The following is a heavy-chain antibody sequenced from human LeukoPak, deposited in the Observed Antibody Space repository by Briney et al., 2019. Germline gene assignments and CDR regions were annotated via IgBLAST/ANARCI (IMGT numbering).Heavy chain of an antibody. Sequence: PGGSLRLSCAASGFTFSNYGMHWVRQAPDKGLEWVAGVWFDGTKENFADSVKGRFTISRDNSKNTLYLQMNSLRAEDTAVYYCARVQYQLLEANYFDYWGQGTLVTVSS. J-gene: IGHJ4*02. CDR3: ARVQYQLLEANYFDY. D-gene: IGHD2-2*01. CDR2: VWFDGTKE. V-gene: IGHV3-33*01. CDR1: GFTFSNYG.